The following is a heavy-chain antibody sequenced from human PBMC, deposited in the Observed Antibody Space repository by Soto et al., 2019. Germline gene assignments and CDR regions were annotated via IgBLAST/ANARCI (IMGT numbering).Heavy chain of an antibody. J-gene: IGHJ6*02. Sequence: QVQLVQSGAEVKKPGSSVKVSCKASGGTFSSYAISWVRQAPGQGLEWLGGIITIFGTANHEQKFQGRATTTADESTTTAYMELSSTRSEDRAVYYFAGALTGYGYDSVGYYGGYYCYGMHGWGQGTTVTVSS. CDR3: AGALTGYGYDSVGYYGGYYCYGMHG. V-gene: IGHV1-69*12. D-gene: IGHD3-22*01. CDR2: IITIFGTA. CDR1: GGTFSSYA.